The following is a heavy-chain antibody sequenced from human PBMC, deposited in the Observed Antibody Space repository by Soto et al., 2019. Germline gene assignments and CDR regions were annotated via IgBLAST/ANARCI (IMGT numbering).Heavy chain of an antibody. V-gene: IGHV4-31*03. D-gene: IGHD2-15*01. CDR3: ARDNVVANSDYYYGMDV. J-gene: IGHJ6*02. Sequence: SETLSLTCTVSGDSFGSGSYYWCWLRQHPGKGLEWIGYIYTSRTTYYNPSLRSRATISGDTSKNQFSLQLNSVTPEDTAVYYCARDNVVANSDYYYGMDVWGQGTTVTVS. CDR1: GDSFGSGSYY. CDR2: IYTSRTT.